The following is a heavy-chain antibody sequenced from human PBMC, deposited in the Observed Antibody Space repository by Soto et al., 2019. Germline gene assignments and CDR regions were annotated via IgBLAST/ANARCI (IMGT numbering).Heavy chain of an antibody. D-gene: IGHD1-26*01. CDR2: IYYSGST. V-gene: IGHV4-31*02. CDR1: GGSISSGGYY. J-gene: IGHJ4*02. Sequence: PSVTLSLPWTVSGGSISSGGYYWSWIRQHPGKGLEWIGYIYYSGSTYYNPSLKSRVTISVDTSKTRFTLKLSSVTAADTAVYYCARDQRGVVATADYYCDCWRQGSLVTVSS. CDR3: ARDQRGVVATADYYCDC.